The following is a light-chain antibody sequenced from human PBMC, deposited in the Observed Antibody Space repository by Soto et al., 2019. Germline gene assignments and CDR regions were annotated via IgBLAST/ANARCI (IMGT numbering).Light chain of an antibody. CDR1: QSVSSN. Sequence: EIVMTQSPATLSVSPGERATLSCRASQSVSSNLAWYQQKPGQAPRLLIYGASTRATGIPARFSGSGSGTEFTLTISSLQPEDIATYYCQQYDNLPLTFGGGTKVEIK. J-gene: IGKJ4*01. CDR2: GAS. CDR3: QQYDNLPLT. V-gene: IGKV3-15*01.